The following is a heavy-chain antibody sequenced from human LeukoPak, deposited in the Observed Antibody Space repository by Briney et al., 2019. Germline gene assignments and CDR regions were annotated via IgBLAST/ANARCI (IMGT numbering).Heavy chain of an antibody. V-gene: IGHV4-30-4*08. CDR3: ARDNCGGDCYYNWFDP. D-gene: IGHD2-21*01. CDR2: IYYSGST. Sequence: SETLSLTCTVSGGSISSGDYYWSWIRQPPGKSLEWIGYIYYSGSTYYNPSLKSRVTISVDTSKNQFSLKLSSVTAADTAVYYCARDNCGGDCYYNWFDPWGQGTLVTVSS. J-gene: IGHJ5*02. CDR1: GGSISSGDYY.